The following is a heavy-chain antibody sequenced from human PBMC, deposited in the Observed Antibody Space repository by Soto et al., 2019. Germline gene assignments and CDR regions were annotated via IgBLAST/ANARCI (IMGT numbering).Heavy chain of an antibody. CDR2: ISWDGGST. D-gene: IGHD5-12*01. CDR3: AKAYSGYGYYYYYGMDV. V-gene: IGHV3-43*01. J-gene: IGHJ6*02. CDR1: GFTFDDYT. Sequence: GGSLRLSCAASGFTFDDYTMHWVRQAPGKGLEWVSLISWDGGSTYYADSVKGRFTISRDNSKNSLYLQMNSLRTEDTALYYCAKAYSGYGYYYYYGMDVWGQGTTVTVSS.